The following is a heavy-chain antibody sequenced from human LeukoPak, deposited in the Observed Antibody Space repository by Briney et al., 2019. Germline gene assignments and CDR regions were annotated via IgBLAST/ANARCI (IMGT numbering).Heavy chain of an antibody. Sequence: GGSLRLSCAASGFTFSSYWMSWVRQAPGKGLEWVANIKQDGSEKYYVDSVKGRLTISRDNAKNSLYLQMNSLRAEDTAVYYCARENFWSGYYFFDYWGQGTLVTVSS. J-gene: IGHJ4*02. D-gene: IGHD3-3*01. V-gene: IGHV3-7*01. CDR3: ARENFWSGYYFFDY. CDR2: IKQDGSEK. CDR1: GFTFSSYW.